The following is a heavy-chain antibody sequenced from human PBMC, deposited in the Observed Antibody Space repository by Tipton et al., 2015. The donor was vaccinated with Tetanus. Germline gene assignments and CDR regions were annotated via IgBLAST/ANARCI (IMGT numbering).Heavy chain of an antibody. CDR3: VRDRGLTTSGGIGMDV. CDR2: INHSGST. V-gene: IGHV4-34*01. J-gene: IGHJ6*02. D-gene: IGHD4-17*01. Sequence: TLSLTCAVYGGSLSHYYWSWIRQPPGKGLEWIGEINHSGSTNYIPSLKSRVTISLDTSKNQFSLRLTSVTAADTAVYYCVRDRGLTTSGGIGMDVWGQGTTVTVSS. CDR1: GGSLSHYY.